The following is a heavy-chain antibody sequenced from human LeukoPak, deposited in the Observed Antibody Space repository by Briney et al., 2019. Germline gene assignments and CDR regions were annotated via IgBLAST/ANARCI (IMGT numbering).Heavy chain of an antibody. D-gene: IGHD3-3*01. CDR1: GYTFTEYY. V-gene: IGHV1-46*01. CDR3: ARSGITIFGVVINYYYGMDV. CDR2: INPSGGRT. J-gene: IGHJ6*02. Sequence: ASVKISCKASGYTFTEYYMHWVRQAPGQGLGWMGIINPSGGRTSYAQKFQGRVTMTRDTSTSTVYMELNSLRSDDTAVYYCARSGITIFGVVINYYYGMDVWGQGTTVTVSS.